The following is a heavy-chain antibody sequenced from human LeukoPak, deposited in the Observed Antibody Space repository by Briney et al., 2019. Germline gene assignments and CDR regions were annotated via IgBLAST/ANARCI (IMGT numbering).Heavy chain of an antibody. CDR1: GGSISSYY. J-gene: IGHJ5*02. V-gene: IGHV4-4*07. CDR2: IYTSGST. CDR3: ARDDSYGYPLWFDP. D-gene: IGHD5-18*01. Sequence: SETLSLTCTVSGGSISSYYWSWIRQPAGKGLEWIGRIYTSGSTNYNPSLKSRVTMSVDTSKNQFSLKLSSVTAADTAVYYCARDDSYGYPLWFDPWGQGTLVTVSS.